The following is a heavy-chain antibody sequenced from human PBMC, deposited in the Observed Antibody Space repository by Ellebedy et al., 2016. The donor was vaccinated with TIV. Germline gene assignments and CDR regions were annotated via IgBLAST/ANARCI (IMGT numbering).Heavy chain of an antibody. Sequence: GGSLRLXXAASGFTFSSYWMHWVRQAPGKGLVWVSRINSDVSDRNYADSVKGRFTISRDNSKNTLYVQMNSLRAEDTAVYYCAKGGVDISDWGQGTLVNVSS. CDR3: AKGGVDISD. V-gene: IGHV3-74*01. D-gene: IGHD5-12*01. J-gene: IGHJ4*02. CDR1: GFTFSSYW. CDR2: INSDVSDR.